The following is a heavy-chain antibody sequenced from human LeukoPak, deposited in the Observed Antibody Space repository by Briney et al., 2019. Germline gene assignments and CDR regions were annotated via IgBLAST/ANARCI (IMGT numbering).Heavy chain of an antibody. Sequence: GGSLRLSCAASGFTFSSYWMHWVRQAPGKGLVWVSRINSDGSSTSYADSVKGRFTISRDNAKNTLYLQMNSLRAEDTAVYYCASIAVAGTRFLDYWGQGTLATVSS. CDR3: ASIAVAGTRFLDY. V-gene: IGHV3-74*01. CDR2: INSDGSST. D-gene: IGHD6-19*01. CDR1: GFTFSSYW. J-gene: IGHJ4*02.